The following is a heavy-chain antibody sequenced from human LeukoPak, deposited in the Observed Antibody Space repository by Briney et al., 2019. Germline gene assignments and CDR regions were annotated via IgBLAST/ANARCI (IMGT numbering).Heavy chain of an antibody. CDR3: ARDYGGPFDY. D-gene: IGHD4-23*01. J-gene: IGHJ4*02. CDR2: IYYSGST. V-gene: IGHV4-59*01. Sequence: SETLSLTCTVSGGSISSYYWSWIRQPPGKGLEWIGYIYYSGSTNYNPSLKSRVTISVDTSKDQFSLKLSSVTAADTAVHYCARDYGGPFDYWGQGTLVTVSS. CDR1: GGSISSYY.